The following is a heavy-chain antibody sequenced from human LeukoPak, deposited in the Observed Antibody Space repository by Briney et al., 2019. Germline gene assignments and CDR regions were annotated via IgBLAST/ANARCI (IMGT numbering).Heavy chain of an antibody. J-gene: IGHJ4*02. V-gene: IGHV3-30*18. CDR1: GFTFTSCA. D-gene: IGHD3-10*01. CDR2: ISADETKE. CDR3: AKVIYGGPIDY. Sequence: GGSLRLSCGASGFTFTSCAMHWVRRAPGMGLEWVAIISADETKEYYVDSVKGRFTISRDNSKNMLYLQMNSLRPGDSAVYYCAKVIYGGPIDYWGQGTLVTVSS.